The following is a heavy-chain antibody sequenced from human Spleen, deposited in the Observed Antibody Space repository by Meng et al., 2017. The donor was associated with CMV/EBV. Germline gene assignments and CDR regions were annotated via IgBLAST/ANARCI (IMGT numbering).Heavy chain of an antibody. CDR2: ISGSGDST. V-gene: IGHV3-23*01. CDR1: GFTFSNYA. J-gene: IGHJ4*02. Sequence: GGSLKISCAASGFTFSNYAMSWVRQAPGKGLEWVSTISGSGDSTYYAPSVKGRFTISRDNSENTLYLQMNSLRAEDTAVHYCANFPVPSITMIVVAILGYWGQGTLVTVSS. CDR3: ANFPVPSITMIVVAILGY. D-gene: IGHD3-22*01.